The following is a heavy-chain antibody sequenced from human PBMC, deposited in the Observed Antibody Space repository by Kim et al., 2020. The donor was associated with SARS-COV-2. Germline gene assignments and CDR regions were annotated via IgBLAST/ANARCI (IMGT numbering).Heavy chain of an antibody. CDR3: ARETYYYDSSGLLAGGYFDY. D-gene: IGHD3-22*01. V-gene: IGHV4-59*13. J-gene: IGHJ4*02. Sequence: SETLSLTCTVSGGSISSYYWSWIRQPPGKGLEWIGYIYYSGSTNYNPSLKSRVTISVDTSKNQFSLKLSSVTAADTAVYYCARETYYYDSSGLLAGGYFDYWGQGTLVTVSS. CDR1: GGSISSYY. CDR2: IYYSGST.